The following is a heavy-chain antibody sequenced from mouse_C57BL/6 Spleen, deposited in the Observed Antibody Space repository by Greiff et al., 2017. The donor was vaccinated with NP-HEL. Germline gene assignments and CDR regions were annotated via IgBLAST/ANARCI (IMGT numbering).Heavy chain of an antibody. D-gene: IGHD2-1*01. Sequence: VPPPQPGAELVKPGASVKGSCQASGYTFTSYWMHGVKQRPGQGLEWIGRIHPSDSDTSYNQKFKGKAKLTAVTSASTAYMELSSLTNEDSAVYYCTPTFYWRFAYWGQGTLVTVSA. CDR3: TPTFYWRFAY. CDR1: GYTFTSYW. CDR2: IHPSDSDT. V-gene: IGHV1-74*01. J-gene: IGHJ3*01.